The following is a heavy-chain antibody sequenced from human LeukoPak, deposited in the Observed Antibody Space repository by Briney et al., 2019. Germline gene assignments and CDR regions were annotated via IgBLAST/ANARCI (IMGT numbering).Heavy chain of an antibody. D-gene: IGHD2-21*02. CDR3: ARDLGVLTYCGGDCYSGDYYFDY. Sequence: GASVKVSCKASGYTFTGYYMHWVRQAPGQGLEWMGWINPNSGGTNYAQKFQGRVTMTRDTSIITAYMELSRLRSDDTAVYYCARDLGVLTYCGGDCYSGDYYFDYWGQGTLVTVSS. CDR2: INPNSGGT. J-gene: IGHJ4*02. CDR1: GYTFTGYY. V-gene: IGHV1-2*02.